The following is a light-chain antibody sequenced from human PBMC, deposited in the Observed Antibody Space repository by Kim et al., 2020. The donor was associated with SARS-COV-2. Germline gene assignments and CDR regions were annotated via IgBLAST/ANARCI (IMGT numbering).Light chain of an antibody. CDR1: SSNIGNNN. CDR3: GTWDSSLRAVL. V-gene: IGLV1-51*01. Sequence: QKVTISCSGSSSNIGNNNVSWYQQYPGTAPKLLIYDDNRRPSGIPDRFSGSKSGTSATLGITGLQTGDEADYYCGTWDSSLRAVLFGGGTKVTVL. CDR2: DDN. J-gene: IGLJ2*01.